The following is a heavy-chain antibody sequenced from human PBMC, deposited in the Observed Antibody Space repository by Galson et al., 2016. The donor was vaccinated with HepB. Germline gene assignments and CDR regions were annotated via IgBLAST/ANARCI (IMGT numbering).Heavy chain of an antibody. CDR1: GFTFSNYA. V-gene: IGHV3-23*01. Sequence: SLRLSCAASGFTFSNYAMHWVRQAPGKGLEWVSAISGSSATYYADSVKGRFTISRDNSKNTLFLQMNTLRADDTAVYYCAKVREACSRTSCYHYYGTDVWGQGTTVTVSS. CDR2: ISGSSAT. CDR3: AKVREACSRTSCYHYYGTDV. J-gene: IGHJ6*02. D-gene: IGHD2-2*01.